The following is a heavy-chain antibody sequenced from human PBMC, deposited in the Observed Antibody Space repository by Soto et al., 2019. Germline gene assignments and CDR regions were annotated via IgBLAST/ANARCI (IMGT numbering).Heavy chain of an antibody. CDR1: GGSISSGDYY. CDR2: IYYSGST. CDR3: AREAVTNWWMGYYYGMDV. D-gene: IGHD4-17*01. J-gene: IGHJ6*02. Sequence: TLSLTCTVSGGSISSGDYYWSWIRQPPGKGLEWIGYIYYSGSTYYNPSLKSRVTISVDTSKNQFSLKLSSVTAADTAVYYCAREAVTNWWMGYYYGMDVWGQGTTVTVSS. V-gene: IGHV4-30-4*01.